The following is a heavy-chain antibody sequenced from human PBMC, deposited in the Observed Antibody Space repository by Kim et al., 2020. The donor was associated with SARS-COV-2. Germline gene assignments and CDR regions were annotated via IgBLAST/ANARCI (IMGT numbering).Heavy chain of an antibody. V-gene: IGHV3-30-3*01. CDR2: ISYDGSNK. CDR3: ARDFSYYYDSSGYTDY. Sequence: GGSLRLSCAASGFTFSSYAMHWVRQAPGKGLEWVAVISYDGSNKYYADSVKGRFTISRDNSKNTLYLQMNSLRAEDTAVYYCARDFSYYYDSSGYTDYWGQGTLVTVSS. J-gene: IGHJ4*02. D-gene: IGHD3-22*01. CDR1: GFTFSSYA.